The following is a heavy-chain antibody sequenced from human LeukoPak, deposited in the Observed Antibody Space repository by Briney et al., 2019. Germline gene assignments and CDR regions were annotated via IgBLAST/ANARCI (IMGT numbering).Heavy chain of an antibody. D-gene: IGHD3-16*01. Sequence: SETLSLTCTVSGGSLSDFYWSWIRQPPGKGLEWIGYIYYSGSTKYNPSLRSRVTISVDASKNQFSLKLSSVTAADTAVYYCVRGSTLRHYQYWGQGTLVTVSS. V-gene: IGHV4-59*08. CDR3: VRGSTLRHYQY. CDR1: GGSLSDFY. J-gene: IGHJ4*02. CDR2: IYYSGST.